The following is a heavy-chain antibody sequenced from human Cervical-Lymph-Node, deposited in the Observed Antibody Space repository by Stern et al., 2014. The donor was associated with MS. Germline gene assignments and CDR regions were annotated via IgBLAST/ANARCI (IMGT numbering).Heavy chain of an antibody. CDR2: ISHSGST. Sequence: QVQLQQWGAGLLKPSETLSLTCAVSGGSFSGSYWSWIRQPPGKGLAWIGEISHSGSTRTSQSIKSRVTLSVVTSLDQVSLKRSSVTAADTAVYYCARGTPRYYYYGMDVWGQGTTVTISS. V-gene: IGHV4-34*01. CDR3: ARGTPRYYYYGMDV. J-gene: IGHJ6*02. CDR1: GGSFSGSY.